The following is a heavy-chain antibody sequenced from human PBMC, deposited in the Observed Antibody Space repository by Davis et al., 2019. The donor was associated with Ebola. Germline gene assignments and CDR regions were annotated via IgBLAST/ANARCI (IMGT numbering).Heavy chain of an antibody. V-gene: IGHV1-18*04. CDR2: INPYNNNT. J-gene: IGHJ4*02. CDR1: GYTSTNYG. CDR3: ARAQFPTTSDH. Sequence: ASVKVSCKASGYTSTNYGITWVRQAPGQGLEWMGWINPYNNNTNYAQNVQGRVTMTTDTSTTTAYMEVGSLTSDDTALYFCARAQFPTTSDHWGQGTLVIVSS. D-gene: IGHD1-1*01.